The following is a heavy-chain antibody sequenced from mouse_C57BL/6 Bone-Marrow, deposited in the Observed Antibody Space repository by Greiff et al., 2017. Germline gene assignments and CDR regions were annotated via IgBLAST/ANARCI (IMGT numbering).Heavy chain of an antibody. D-gene: IGHD2-3*01. J-gene: IGHJ3*01. CDR2: ISYDGSN. V-gene: IGHV3-6*01. Sequence: EVKLMASGPGLVKPSQSLSLTCSVTGYSITSGYYWNWIRQFPGNKLEWMGYISYDGSNNYNPSLKNRISITRDTSKNQFFLKLNSVTTEDTATYYCAREGLLPWFAYWGQGTLVTVSA. CDR1: GYSITSGYY. CDR3: AREGLLPWFAY.